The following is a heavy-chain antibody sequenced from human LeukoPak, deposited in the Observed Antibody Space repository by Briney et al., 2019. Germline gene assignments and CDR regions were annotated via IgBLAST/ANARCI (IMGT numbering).Heavy chain of an antibody. D-gene: IGHD3-22*01. CDR2: IYYSGST. J-gene: IGHJ6*02. Sequence: SETLSLTCTVSGGSISSYYWSWIRQPPGEGLEWIGYIYYSGSTNYNPSLKSRVTISVDTSKNQFSLKLSSVTAADTAVYYCARDRVEVDYYDSSGYYYGMDVWGQGTTVTVSS. CDR3: ARDRVEVDYYDSSGYYYGMDV. V-gene: IGHV4-59*01. CDR1: GGSISSYY.